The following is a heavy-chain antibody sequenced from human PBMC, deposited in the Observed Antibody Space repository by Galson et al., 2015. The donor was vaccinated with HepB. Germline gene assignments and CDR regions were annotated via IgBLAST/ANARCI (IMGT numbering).Heavy chain of an antibody. CDR1: GYTLTELS. D-gene: IGHD1-26*01. Sequence: SVKVSCKVSGYTLTELSMHWVRQAPGKGLEWMGGFDPEDGETIYAQKFQGRVTMTEDTSTDTAYMELSSLRSEDTAVYYWATDRGIVGATRMGYWGQGTLVTVSS. J-gene: IGHJ4*02. CDR3: ATDRGIVGATRMGY. V-gene: IGHV1-24*01. CDR2: FDPEDGET.